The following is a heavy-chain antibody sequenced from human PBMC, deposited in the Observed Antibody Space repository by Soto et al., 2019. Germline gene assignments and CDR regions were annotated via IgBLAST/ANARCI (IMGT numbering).Heavy chain of an antibody. D-gene: IGHD3-22*01. V-gene: IGHV1-46*01. J-gene: IGHJ6*02. Sequence: GASVKVSCKASGYTFTSYYMHWVRQAPGQGLEWMGIINPSGGSTSYAQKFQGRVTMTRDTSTSTVYMELSSLRSEDTAVYYCARDDYYDSSGNYYYYGMDVWGQGTTVTVSS. CDR1: GYTFTSYY. CDR3: ARDDYYDSSGNYYYYGMDV. CDR2: INPSGGST.